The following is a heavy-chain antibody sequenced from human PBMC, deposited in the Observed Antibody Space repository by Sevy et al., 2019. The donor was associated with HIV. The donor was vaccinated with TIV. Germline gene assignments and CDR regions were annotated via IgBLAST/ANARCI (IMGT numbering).Heavy chain of an antibody. J-gene: IGHJ4*02. CDR2: ISTFNVNT. Sequence: ASVKVSCKASGYTFTSYAISWVRQAPGQGLEWMGWISTFNVNTNNAQKFQGRVTMTTDTSTSIADMELRSLRSDDTAVYYCARDDCSNLSCHGSLLYWGQGTLVTVSS. CDR3: ARDDCSNLSCHGSLLY. D-gene: IGHD2-2*01. V-gene: IGHV1-18*01. CDR1: GYTFTSYA.